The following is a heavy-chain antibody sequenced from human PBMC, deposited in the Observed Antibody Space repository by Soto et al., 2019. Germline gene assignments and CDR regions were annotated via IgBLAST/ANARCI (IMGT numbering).Heavy chain of an antibody. V-gene: IGHV4-4*07. Sequence: QVQLQESGPGLVKPSETLSLTCTVSGGSISSYYWSWIRQPAGKGMEWIGRIHTTESTNYNPSLKSRVTMSIDTSNNQFSLKLSSLTAADTAVYYCARALSSAAGLYFGYWGQGTLVTVSS. D-gene: IGHD6-13*01. J-gene: IGHJ4*02. CDR1: GGSISSYY. CDR3: ARALSSAAGLYFGY. CDR2: IHTTEST.